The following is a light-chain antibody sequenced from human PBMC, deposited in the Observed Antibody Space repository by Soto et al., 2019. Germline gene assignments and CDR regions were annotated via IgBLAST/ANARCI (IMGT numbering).Light chain of an antibody. Sequence: IVVTQSPATLSVSPGERATLSCMASQSVSSNLASYQQKPGQAPRLLLYGAATRATGIPARFSGSGSGAELTLTIGSLQPDDSATYYCQHYSLYSPWTFGQGTNVDIK. J-gene: IGKJ1*01. V-gene: IGKV3-15*01. CDR1: QSVSSN. CDR2: GAA. CDR3: QHYSLYSPWT.